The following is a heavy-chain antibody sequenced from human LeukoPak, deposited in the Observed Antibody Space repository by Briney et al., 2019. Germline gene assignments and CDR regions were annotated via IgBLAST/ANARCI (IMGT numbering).Heavy chain of an antibody. Sequence: GGSLRLSCAASGFDFSTYAINWVRQAPGKGLEWVSSISTMSNYIFYGDSVKGRFTISRDNAKNSVYLQMNSLRPEDTAVYYYSRDRLGGLDLWGQGTLVTVSS. CDR1: GFDFSTYA. CDR2: ISTMSNYI. D-gene: IGHD5-12*01. J-gene: IGHJ5*02. CDR3: SRDRLGGLDL. V-gene: IGHV3-21*01.